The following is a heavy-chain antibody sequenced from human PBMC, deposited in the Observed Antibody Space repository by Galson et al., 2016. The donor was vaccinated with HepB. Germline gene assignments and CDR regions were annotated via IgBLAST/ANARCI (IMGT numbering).Heavy chain of an antibody. D-gene: IGHD3-10*01. CDR1: GFDFNNDA. CDR2: LSGGSVDTP. CDR3: ADGLSRFGVDY. V-gene: IGHV3-23*01. Sequence: SLRLSCAGSGFDFNNDAMSWVRQAPGKGLEWVSGLSGGSVDTPYYADSVKGRATISRDTSKKTLILQMNSLRVDDTAVYYCADGLSRFGVDYFGQGTLVTVSS. J-gene: IGHJ4*02.